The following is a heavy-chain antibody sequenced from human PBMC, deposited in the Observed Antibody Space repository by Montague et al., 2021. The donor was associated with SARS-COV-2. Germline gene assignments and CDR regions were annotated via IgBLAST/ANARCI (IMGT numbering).Heavy chain of an antibody. J-gene: IGHJ4*01. CDR1: GGSFSGYH. CDR3: ARGGRQWLVIDPRYYFDY. V-gene: IGHV4-34*01. D-gene: IGHD6-19*01. CDR2: INYSGST. Sequence: SETLSLTCAVYGGSFSGYHWSWIRQPPGKGLEWIGEINYSGSTNYNPSLKSRVTISVDTSKNQFSLKLSSVTAADTAVYYCARGGRQWLVIDPRYYFDYCGQGTLVTVSS.